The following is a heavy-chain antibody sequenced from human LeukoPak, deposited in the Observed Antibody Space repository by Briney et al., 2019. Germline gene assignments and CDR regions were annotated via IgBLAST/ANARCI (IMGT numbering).Heavy chain of an antibody. V-gene: IGHV1-69*05. D-gene: IGHD3-22*01. Sequence: ASVEVSCKASGGTFSSYAISWVRQAPGQGLEWMGGIIPIFGTANYAQKSQGRVTITTDESTSTAYMELSSLRSEDTAVYYCARDRGSSGYYLDYWGQGTLVTVSS. J-gene: IGHJ4*02. CDR2: IIPIFGTA. CDR3: ARDRGSSGYYLDY. CDR1: GGTFSSYA.